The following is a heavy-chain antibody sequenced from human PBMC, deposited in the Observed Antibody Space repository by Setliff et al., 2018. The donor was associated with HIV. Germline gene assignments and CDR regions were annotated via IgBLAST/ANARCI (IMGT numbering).Heavy chain of an antibody. D-gene: IGHD3-3*01. V-gene: IGHV1-46*01. CDR1: GYTFTSDY. J-gene: IGHJ3*02. CDR3: ARVAWYYSFWSGLGDAFDI. Sequence: ASVKVSCKASGYTFTSDYIHWVRQAPGQGLEWMGIINPAGNATSYEQKFQGRLTMTRDTSTNTVYMELRSLRSDDTAVYYCARVAWYYSFWSGLGDAFDIWGQGTMVTVSS. CDR2: INPAGNAT.